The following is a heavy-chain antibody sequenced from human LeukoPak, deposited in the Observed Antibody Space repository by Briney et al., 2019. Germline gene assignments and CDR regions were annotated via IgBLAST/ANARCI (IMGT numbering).Heavy chain of an antibody. CDR1: GYTFTSYG. V-gene: IGHV1-46*01. D-gene: IGHD6-19*01. CDR2: INPSGGST. CDR3: ARDRGAVAGGAYYFDY. Sequence: GASVKVSCKASGYTFTSYGISWVRQAPGQGLEWMGIINPSGGSTSYAQKFQGRVTMTRDTSTSTVHMDLSSLRSEDTAVYYCARDRGAVAGGAYYFDYWGQGTLVTVSS. J-gene: IGHJ4*02.